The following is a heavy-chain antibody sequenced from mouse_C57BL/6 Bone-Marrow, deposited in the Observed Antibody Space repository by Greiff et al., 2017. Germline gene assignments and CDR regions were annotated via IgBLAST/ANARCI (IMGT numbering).Heavy chain of an antibody. J-gene: IGHJ4*01. D-gene: IGHD2-12*01. CDR2: IDPSDSET. CDR3: ASGTGSYDGQYYYAMDY. V-gene: IGHV1-52*01. CDR1: GYTFTSYW. Sequence: QVQLQQPGAELVRPGSSVKLSCKASGYTFTSYWMHWVKQRPIQGLEWIGNIDPSDSETHYNQKFKDKATLTVDKSSSTAYMQLSSLTSEDSAVYYWASGTGSYDGQYYYAMDYWGQGTSVTVSS.